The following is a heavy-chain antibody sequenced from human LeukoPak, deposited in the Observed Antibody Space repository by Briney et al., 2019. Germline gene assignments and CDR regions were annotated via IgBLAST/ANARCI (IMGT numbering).Heavy chain of an antibody. V-gene: IGHV3-30*04. CDR3: ARVRRAVVDYEYGMDV. CDR2: ISYDGSNK. CDR1: GFTFSSYA. Sequence: GGSLRLSCAASGFTFSSYAMHWVRQAPGKGLEWVAVISYDGSNKYYADSVKGRFTISRDNSKNTLYLQMNSLRAVDTAVYYCARVRRAVVDYEYGMDVWGQGTTVTVSS. J-gene: IGHJ6*02. D-gene: IGHD3-22*01.